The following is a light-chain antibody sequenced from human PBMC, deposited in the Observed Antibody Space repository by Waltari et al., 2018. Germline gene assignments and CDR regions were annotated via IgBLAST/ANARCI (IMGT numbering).Light chain of an antibody. CDR3: QYYGSSRT. V-gene: IGKV3-20*01. CDR1: QTFASYY. J-gene: IGKJ1*01. Sequence: ELVLTQSPGTLSLSPGERVTLSCRASQTFASYYLAWYQQKPGQAPRLLMYAASHRATGIPDRFSGSGSGTDFTLTINRLEPEDFAVYYCQYYGSSRTFGQGTKVEIK. CDR2: AAS.